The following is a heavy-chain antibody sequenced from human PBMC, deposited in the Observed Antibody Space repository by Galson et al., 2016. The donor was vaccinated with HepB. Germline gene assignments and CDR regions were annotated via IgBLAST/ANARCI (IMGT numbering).Heavy chain of an antibody. CDR3: TTVIYYILTGYRSLSDY. D-gene: IGHD3-9*01. V-gene: IGHV3-49*03. J-gene: IGHJ4*02. Sequence: SLRLSCAASGFTFSDYAMSWFRQAPGKGLEWVGLIRSTAYDGTTEYAASVKGRFTMSSDHSKSIAYLNINRLKNDYTADYYCTTVIYYILTGYRSLSDYWGQGTLVTVSS. CDR1: GFTFSDYA. CDR2: IRSTAYDGTT.